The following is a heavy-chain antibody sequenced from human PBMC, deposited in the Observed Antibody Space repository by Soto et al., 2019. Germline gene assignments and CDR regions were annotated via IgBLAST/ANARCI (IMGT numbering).Heavy chain of an antibody. CDR2: IIPIFGTA. Sequence: SSVKVSCKASGGTFSSYAISWVRQAPGQGLEWMGGIIPIFGTANYAQKFQGRVTITADESTSTAYMELSSLRSEDTAVYYCARGPYSNYPSPSYGMDVWGQGTTVTVSS. V-gene: IGHV1-69*13. CDR3: ARGPYSNYPSPSYGMDV. CDR1: GGTFSSYA. J-gene: IGHJ6*02. D-gene: IGHD4-4*01.